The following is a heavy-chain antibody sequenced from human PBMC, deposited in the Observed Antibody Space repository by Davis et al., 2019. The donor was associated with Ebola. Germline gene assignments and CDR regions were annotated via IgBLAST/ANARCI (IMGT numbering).Heavy chain of an antibody. J-gene: IGHJ3*02. CDR2: IWYDGSNK. V-gene: IGHV3-33*08. CDR3: ARDPLRMDAFDI. Sequence: GESLKIPCAASGFTFSSYCMHWVRQAPGKGLEWVAVIWYDGSNKYYADSVKGRFTISRDNSKNTLYLQMNSLRAEDTAVYYCARDPLRMDAFDIWGQGTMVTVSS. D-gene: IGHD2-8*01. CDR1: GFTFSSYC.